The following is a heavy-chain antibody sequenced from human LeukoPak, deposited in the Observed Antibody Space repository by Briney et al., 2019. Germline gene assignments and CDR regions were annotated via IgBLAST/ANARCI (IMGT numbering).Heavy chain of an antibody. CDR2: VNDSGGRT. J-gene: IGHJ1*01. CDR3: AKDGGSDSFQH. Sequence: GESLRLSCAASGFTFSTYAMSWVHQAPGKGREWVAGVNDSGGRTYYADSVKGRFTISRDNSKYTLYLQMNSLRAEDTAVYYCAKDGGSDSFQHWGHGTLVTVSS. D-gene: IGHD2-15*01. CDR1: GFTFSTYA. V-gene: IGHV3-23*01.